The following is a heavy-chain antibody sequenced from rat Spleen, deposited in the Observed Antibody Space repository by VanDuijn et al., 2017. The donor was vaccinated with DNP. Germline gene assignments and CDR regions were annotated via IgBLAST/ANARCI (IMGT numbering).Heavy chain of an antibody. V-gene: IGHV2-1*01. Sequence: QVQLKESGPGLVQPSQTLSLTCTVSGFSLTSNSVHWVRQPPGKGLEWVGAIWSGGSTDYNSALKSRLSISRDTSKSQVFLKMNSLQTEDTAIYFCTYGSYPYYWGQGVLVIVSS. CDR2: IWSGGST. CDR1: GFSLTSNS. CDR3: TYGSYPYY. J-gene: IGHJ2*01. D-gene: IGHD1-8*01.